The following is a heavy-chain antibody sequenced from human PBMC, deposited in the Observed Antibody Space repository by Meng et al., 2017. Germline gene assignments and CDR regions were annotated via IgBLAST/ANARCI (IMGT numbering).Heavy chain of an antibody. V-gene: IGHV3-30*01. CDR3: AHFDY. J-gene: IGHJ4*02. CDR2: ISYDGSNK. CDR1: GFTFSSYA. Sequence: QVELVGSGGGGVQPGRSLRLSCAASGFTFSSYAMHWVRQAPGKGLEWVAVISYDGSNKYYADSVKGRFTISRDNSKNTLYLQMNSLRAEDTAVYYCAHFDYWGQGTLVTVSS.